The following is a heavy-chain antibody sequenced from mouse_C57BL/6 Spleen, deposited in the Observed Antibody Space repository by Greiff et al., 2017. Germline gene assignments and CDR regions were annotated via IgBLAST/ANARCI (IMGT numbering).Heavy chain of an antibody. CDR2: IYPGDGDT. J-gene: IGHJ1*03. D-gene: IGHD1-1*01. CDR3: ARGDYYGSSYGDYWYFDV. V-gene: IGHV1-80*01. Sequence: QVQLQQSGAELVKPGASVKISCKASGYAFSSYWMNWVKQRPGKGLEWIGQIYPGDGDTNYNGKFKGKATLTADKSSSTAYMQLSSLTSEDSAVYFCARGDYYGSSYGDYWYFDVWGTGTTVTVSS. CDR1: GYAFSSYW.